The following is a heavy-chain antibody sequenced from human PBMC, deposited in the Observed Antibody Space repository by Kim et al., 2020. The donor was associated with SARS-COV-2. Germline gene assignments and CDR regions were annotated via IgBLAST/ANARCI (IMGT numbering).Heavy chain of an antibody. V-gene: IGHV5-51*01. CDR3: SRHRIAVAVILGMVV. J-gene: IGHJ6*02. CDR1: GYSFTSYW. Sequence: GESLKISCKGSGYSFTSYWIGWVRQMPGKGLEWMGIIYPGDSDTRYSPSFQGQVTISADKSISTAYLQWSILKASDTAMYYWSRHRIAVAVILGMVVWGQGTTVTVSS. CDR2: IYPGDSDT. D-gene: IGHD6-19*01.